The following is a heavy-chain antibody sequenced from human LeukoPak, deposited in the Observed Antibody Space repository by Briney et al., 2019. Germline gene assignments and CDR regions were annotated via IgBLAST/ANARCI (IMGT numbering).Heavy chain of an antibody. CDR3: ARGRACSSASCYLDY. D-gene: IGHD2-2*01. Sequence: GGSLRLSCAASGFTFSSYWMHWVRQAPGKGLVWVSRINSDGSSTSYADSVKGRFTISRDNAKNTLYLQMNSLRAEDTAVYYCARGRACSSASCYLDYWGQGTLVTVSS. CDR1: GFTFSSYW. CDR2: INSDGSST. J-gene: IGHJ4*02. V-gene: IGHV3-74*01.